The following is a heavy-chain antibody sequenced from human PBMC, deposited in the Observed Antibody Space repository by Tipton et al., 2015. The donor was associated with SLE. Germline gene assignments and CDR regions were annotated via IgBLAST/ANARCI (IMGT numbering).Heavy chain of an antibody. CDR2: INPNSGGT. CDR3: ARDHYDSSGYYPYY. D-gene: IGHD3-22*01. CDR1: GGTFSSYA. J-gene: IGHJ4*02. V-gene: IGHV1-2*04. Sequence: QLVQSGAEVKKPGSSVKVSCKASGGTFSSYAISWVRQAPGQGLEWMGWINPNSGGTNYAQKFQGWVTMTRDTSISTAYMELSRLRSDDTAVYYCARDHYDSSGYYPYYWGQGTLVTVSS.